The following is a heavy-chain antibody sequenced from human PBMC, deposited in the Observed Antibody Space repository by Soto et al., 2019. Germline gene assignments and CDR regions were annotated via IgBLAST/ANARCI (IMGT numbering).Heavy chain of an antibody. Sequence: QLQLQESGPGLVKPSETLSLTCTVSGGSISSSSYYWGWIRQPPGKGLEWIGSIYYSGSTYYNPSLKSRVTISVDTSKNQFSLKLSSVTAADTAVYYCATTFGVVIIPDYWGQGTLVTVSS. J-gene: IGHJ4*02. CDR1: GGSISSSSYY. CDR3: ATTFGVVIIPDY. CDR2: IYYSGST. D-gene: IGHD3-3*01. V-gene: IGHV4-39*01.